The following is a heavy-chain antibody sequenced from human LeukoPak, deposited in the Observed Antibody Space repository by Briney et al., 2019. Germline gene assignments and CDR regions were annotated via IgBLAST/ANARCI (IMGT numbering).Heavy chain of an antibody. J-gene: IGHJ4*02. D-gene: IGHD1-26*01. Sequence: GGSLRLSCATSGFSVSSNYMNWVRQAPGRGLEWVSVIYIGGSTYYADSVKGRFTISRDNSKNTLFLQMNSLRAEDTAVYYCARGLAGATIGGYWGQGTLVTVSS. CDR2: IYIGGST. V-gene: IGHV3-53*01. CDR3: ARGLAGATIGGY. CDR1: GFSVSSNY.